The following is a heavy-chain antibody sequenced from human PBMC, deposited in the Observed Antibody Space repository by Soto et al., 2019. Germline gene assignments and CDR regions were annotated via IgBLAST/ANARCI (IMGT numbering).Heavy chain of an antibody. V-gene: IGHV6-1*01. CDR1: GDSVSSKSAA. CDR3: ARAPNLFRLKIGYEDVFDF. D-gene: IGHD5-12*01. CDR2: TYYRSKWYN. J-gene: IGHJ3*01. Sequence: SQALSLTCAISGDSVSSKSAAWNWIRQSPSRGLEWLGRTYYRSKWYNDYAVSVKSRITINPDTSKNQFSLQLNSVTPEDTAVYFCARAPNLFRLKIGYEDVFDFGGQGKMVTVSS.